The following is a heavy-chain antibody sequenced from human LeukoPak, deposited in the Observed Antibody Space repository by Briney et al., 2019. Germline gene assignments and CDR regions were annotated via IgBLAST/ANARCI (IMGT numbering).Heavy chain of an antibody. D-gene: IGHD1-1*01. V-gene: IGHV4-59*01. CDR2: IYYSGST. Sequence: SETLSLTCTVSGGSISGYSWSWIRQPPGKGLECIGYIYYSGSTNYNPSLKSRVTMSVDTSKNQFSLSLSSVTAADTAVYYCARAKLRNWFDPWGQATPVTVSS. CDR3: ARAKLRNWFDP. CDR1: GGSISGYS. J-gene: IGHJ5*02.